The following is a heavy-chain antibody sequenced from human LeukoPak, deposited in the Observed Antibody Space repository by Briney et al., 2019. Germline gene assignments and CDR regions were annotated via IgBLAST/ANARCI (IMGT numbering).Heavy chain of an antibody. V-gene: IGHV1-69*01. D-gene: IGHD6-13*01. CDR3: ARDPSIAAPYYYYYYMDV. J-gene: IGHJ6*03. CDR1: GGTFSSYA. Sequence: ASVKVSCKASGGTFSSYAISWVRQAPGQGLEWMGGIIPIFGTANYAQKFQGRVTITADESTSTAYMELSSLRSEDTAVYYCARDPSIAAPYYYYYYMDVWGKGTTVTVSS. CDR2: IIPIFGTA.